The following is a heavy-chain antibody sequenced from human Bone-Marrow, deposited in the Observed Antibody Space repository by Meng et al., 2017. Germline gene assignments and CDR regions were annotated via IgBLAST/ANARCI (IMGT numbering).Heavy chain of an antibody. CDR3: AREERVYYDSSGFLPGRYYYGMDV. J-gene: IGHJ6*02. CDR2: IYSSGNT. CDR1: GFTFSSNY. D-gene: IGHD3-22*01. V-gene: IGHV3-66*02. Sequence: GESLKISCAASGFTFSSNYMSWVRQAPGKGLEWVSVIYSSGNTFYANDVKGRLTISRDNSKNTLYLQMNSLRAEDTAVYYCAREERVYYDSSGFLPGRYYYGMDVWGQGTTVTVSS.